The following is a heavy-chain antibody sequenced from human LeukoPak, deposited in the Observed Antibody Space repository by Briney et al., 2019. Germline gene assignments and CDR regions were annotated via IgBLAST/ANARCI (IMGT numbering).Heavy chain of an antibody. Sequence: GGSLRLSCATSGFTFSSYAMHWVRQAPGKGLEWVALISYDGINQYYADSVKGRFIISRDNSKNRLYLQLNSLRLEDTAVYYCTLTTFGVVYYFDYWGQGTLVTVSS. D-gene: IGHD1/OR15-1a*01. V-gene: IGHV3-30*04. J-gene: IGHJ4*02. CDR3: TLTTFGVVYYFDY. CDR2: ISYDGINQ. CDR1: GFTFSSYA.